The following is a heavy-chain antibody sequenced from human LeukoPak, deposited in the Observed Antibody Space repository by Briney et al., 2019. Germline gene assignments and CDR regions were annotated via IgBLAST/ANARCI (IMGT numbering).Heavy chain of an antibody. Sequence: GGSLRLSCAVSGITLSNYGMSWVRQAPGKGLEWVAGISDSGGSTNYADSVKGRFTISRDNAKNTLYLQMNSLRAEDTAVYFCAKRGVVIRVILVGFHKQAYYFDSWGQGALVTVSS. D-gene: IGHD3-10*01. CDR1: GITLSNYG. CDR2: ISDSGGST. CDR3: AKRGVVIRVILVGFHKQAYYFDS. V-gene: IGHV3-23*01. J-gene: IGHJ4*02.